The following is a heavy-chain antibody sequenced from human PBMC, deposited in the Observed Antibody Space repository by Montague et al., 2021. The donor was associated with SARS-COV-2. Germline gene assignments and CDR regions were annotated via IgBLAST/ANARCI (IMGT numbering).Heavy chain of an antibody. D-gene: IGHD2-15*01. Sequence: SLRLSCAASGFTFSKYAMSWVCQAPGKGLDWVSVIYYGGTTYYADSVKGRFTISRNNSNNTLYLQMNSLRAEDTAVYYCAKPLLEDYGMDVWGRGTTVTVSS. CDR2: IYYGGTT. CDR3: AKPLLEDYGMDV. CDR1: GFTFSKYA. V-gene: IGHV3-23*03. J-gene: IGHJ6*02.